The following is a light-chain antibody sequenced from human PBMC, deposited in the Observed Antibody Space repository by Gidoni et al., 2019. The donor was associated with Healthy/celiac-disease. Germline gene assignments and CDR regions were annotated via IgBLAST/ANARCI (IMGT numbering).Light chain of an antibody. CDR1: QSISSW. CDR3: QQYNSYS. J-gene: IGKJ2*01. CDR2: KAS. Sequence: DIQMTQSPSTLSAYVGDRVTITCRASQSISSWLAWYQQKPGKAPKLLIYKASSLESGVPSRFSGSGSGTEFTLTISSLQPDDFATYHCQQYNSYSFGQGTKLEIK. V-gene: IGKV1-5*03.